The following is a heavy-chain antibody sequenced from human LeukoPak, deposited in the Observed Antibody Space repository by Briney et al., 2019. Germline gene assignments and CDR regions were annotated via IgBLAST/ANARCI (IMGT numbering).Heavy chain of an antibody. Sequence: GGSLRLSCAASGFTFSSYGMHWVRQAPGKGLEWVAVISYDGSNKYYADSVKGRFTTSRDNSKNTLYLQMNSLRAEDTAVYYCAKDKGSSRYYYYGMDVWGQGTTVTVSS. CDR3: AKDKGSSRYYYYGMDV. D-gene: IGHD6-13*01. V-gene: IGHV3-30*18. J-gene: IGHJ6*02. CDR1: GFTFSSYG. CDR2: ISYDGSNK.